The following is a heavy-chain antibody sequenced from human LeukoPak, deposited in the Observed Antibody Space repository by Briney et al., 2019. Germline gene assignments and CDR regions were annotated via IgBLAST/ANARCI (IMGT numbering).Heavy chain of an antibody. V-gene: IGHV3-33*01. CDR1: GFTFSSYG. J-gene: IGHJ4*02. Sequence: GGSLRLSCAASGFTFSSYGMHWVRQAPGKGLEWVAVIWYGGSNKYYADSVKGRFTISRDNSKNTLYLQMNSLRAEDTAVYYCARGDPFWSGYYSDYWGQGTLVTVSS. D-gene: IGHD3-3*01. CDR3: ARGDPFWSGYYSDY. CDR2: IWYGGSNK.